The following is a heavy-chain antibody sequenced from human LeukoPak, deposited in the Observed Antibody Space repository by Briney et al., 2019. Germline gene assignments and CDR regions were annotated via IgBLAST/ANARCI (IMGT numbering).Heavy chain of an antibody. J-gene: IGHJ4*02. CDR3: ARGMTTIKAVDY. CDR1: GDSVSSNSAS. CDR2: TYYRSRWYS. Sequence: SQTFSLTCAISGDSVSSNSASWTWIRQSPSRGLEWLGKTYYRSRWYSDYAESVKSRITVNPDTSKNQFSLLLNSVTPEDTAVYYCARGMTTIKAVDYWGQGTLVSLSS. V-gene: IGHV6-1*01. D-gene: IGHD5-24*01.